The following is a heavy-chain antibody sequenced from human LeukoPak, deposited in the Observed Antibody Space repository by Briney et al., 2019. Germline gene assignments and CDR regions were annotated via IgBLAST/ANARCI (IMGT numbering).Heavy chain of an antibody. Sequence: ASVKVSCKASGYTFTSYGISWVRQAPGQGLEWMGWISAYNGNTNCAQKLQGRVTMTTDTSTSTAYMELRSLRSEDTAVYYCARTSSGYSSTGGQRGFDYWGQGTLVTVSS. CDR2: ISAYNGNT. V-gene: IGHV1-18*01. D-gene: IGHD6-13*01. J-gene: IGHJ4*02. CDR3: ARTSSGYSSTGGQRGFDY. CDR1: GYTFTSYG.